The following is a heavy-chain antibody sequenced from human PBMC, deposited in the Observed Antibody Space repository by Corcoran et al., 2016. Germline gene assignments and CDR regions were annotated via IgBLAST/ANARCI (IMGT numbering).Heavy chain of an antibody. CDR1: GGSISSSSYY. Sequence: QLQLQESGPGLVKPSETLSLTCTVSGGSISSSSYYWGWIRQPPGKGLEWIGSIYYSGSTYYNPSLKSRVTISVDTSKNQFSLKLSSVTAADTAVYYWAGGSPVYGDYVFYYWGQGTLVTVSS. CDR2: IYYSGST. J-gene: IGHJ4*02. D-gene: IGHD4-17*01. CDR3: AGGSPVYGDYVFYY. V-gene: IGHV4-39*07.